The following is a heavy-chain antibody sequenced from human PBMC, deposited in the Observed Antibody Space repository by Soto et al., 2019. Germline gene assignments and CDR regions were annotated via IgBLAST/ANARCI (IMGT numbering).Heavy chain of an antibody. J-gene: IGHJ4*02. CDR3: ARDGSGFSTD. D-gene: IGHD5-18*01. CDR1: GFTFRNYW. CDR2: TNQDGRER. Sequence: EVQLVESGGGLVQPGGSLRFSCVASGFTFRNYWMSWLRQAPGKGLEWVANTNQDGRERYSVDSVKGRFTISRDNAKNSMHLQMNSLRAEDTAVYYCARDGSGFSTDWGQGTLVTVSS. V-gene: IGHV3-7*01.